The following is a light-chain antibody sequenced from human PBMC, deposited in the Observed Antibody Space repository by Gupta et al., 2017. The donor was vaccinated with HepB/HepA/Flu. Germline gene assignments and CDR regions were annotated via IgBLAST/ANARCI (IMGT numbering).Light chain of an antibody. CDR2: GKN. J-gene: IGLJ2*01. V-gene: IGLV3-19*01. CDR1: SLRSYY. Sequence: SSELTQDPAVSVALGQTVRITCQGDSLRSYYTSWYQQKPGQAPVLVIYGKNNRPSRLPDRFSGSSSGNTASLTITGAQAEDAADYYCNSRDSRGNHQLDVVFGGGTKLTVL. CDR3: NSRDSRGNHQLDVV.